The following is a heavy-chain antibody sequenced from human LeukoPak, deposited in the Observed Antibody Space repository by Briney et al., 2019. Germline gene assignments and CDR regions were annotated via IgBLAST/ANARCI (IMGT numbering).Heavy chain of an antibody. V-gene: IGHV3-23*01. D-gene: IGHD3-9*01. CDR2: ISGSGGST. CDR3: AKARDILTRAGYFDY. J-gene: IGHJ4*02. CDR1: GFTFSSYA. Sequence: GGSLRLSCAASGFTFSSYAMSWVRQAPGKGLEWVSAISGSGGSTYYADSVKGRFTISRDNSKNTLYLQMNSLRAEDTAVYYCAKARDILTRAGYFDYWGQGTLVTVSS.